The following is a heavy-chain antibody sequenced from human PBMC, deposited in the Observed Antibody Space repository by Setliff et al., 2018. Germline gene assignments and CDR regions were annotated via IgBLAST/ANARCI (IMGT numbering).Heavy chain of an antibody. V-gene: IGHV3-7*01. CDR1: GFTFSNYR. D-gene: IGHD3-3*01. Sequence: GGSLRLSCVVSGFTFSNYRMSWVRQAPGKGLEWVSNINQDGTNKYYADSVKGRFDISRDSSKNTVYLQMNSLTAEDTAMYYCATLSKDLNYWGQGTLVAVAS. CDR3: ATLSKDLNY. J-gene: IGHJ4*02. CDR2: INQDGTNK.